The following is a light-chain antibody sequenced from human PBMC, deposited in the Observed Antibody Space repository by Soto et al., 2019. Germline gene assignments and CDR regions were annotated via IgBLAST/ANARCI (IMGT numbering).Light chain of an antibody. CDR3: CSYAVSSTWV. Sequence: QSALTQPASVSGSPGQSITISCTGTSSDVGSYNLVSWYQQHPGKAPKLMIYEGSKRPSGVSKRFSGSKSGNTASLTISGLQAEDEADYYCCSYAVSSTWVLGGGTKLTVL. CDR1: SSDVGSYNL. CDR2: EGS. V-gene: IGLV2-23*01. J-gene: IGLJ3*02.